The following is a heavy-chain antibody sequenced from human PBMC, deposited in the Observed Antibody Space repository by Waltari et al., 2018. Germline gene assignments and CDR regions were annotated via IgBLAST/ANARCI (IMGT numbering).Heavy chain of an antibody. CDR2: IRYDGSNK. CDR1: GFTFSSYG. Sequence: QVQLVESGGGVVQPGGSLRLSCAASGFTFSSYGMHWVRQAPGKGLEWVAFIRYDGSNKYYADSVKGRFTISRDNSKNTLYLQMNSLRAEDTAVYYCAKDPLFDIVVVPAAAFDYWGQGTLVTVSS. J-gene: IGHJ4*02. CDR3: AKDPLFDIVVVPAAAFDY. D-gene: IGHD2-2*01. V-gene: IGHV3-30*02.